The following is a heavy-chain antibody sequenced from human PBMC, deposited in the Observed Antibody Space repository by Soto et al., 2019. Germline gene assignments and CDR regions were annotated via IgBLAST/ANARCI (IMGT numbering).Heavy chain of an antibody. CDR2: IYYSGST. V-gene: IGHV4-39*01. D-gene: IGHD6-13*01. J-gene: IGHJ3*02. CDR3: ARQSRWWQQLPQVYYLDAFDI. CDR1: GGSISSSSYY. Sequence: QLQLQESGPGLVKPSETLSLTCTVSGGSISSSSYYWGWIRQPPGKGLEWIGSIYYSGSTYYNPSLKSRFTISVNTSKNQFSQKLSSVTAADTAVYYCARQSRWWQQLPQVYYLDAFDIWGQGTMVTVSS.